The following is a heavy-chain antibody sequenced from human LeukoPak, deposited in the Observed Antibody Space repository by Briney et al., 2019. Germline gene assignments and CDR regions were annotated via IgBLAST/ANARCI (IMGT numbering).Heavy chain of an antibody. V-gene: IGHV3-74*01. CDR1: GFTFSSYW. CDR3: ARGPTIFEVYGEGAFDI. CDR2: INSDGSST. D-gene: IGHD3-3*01. J-gene: IGHJ3*02. Sequence: GGFLRLSCAASGFTFSSYWMHWVRQAPGKGLVWVSRINSDGSSTSYADSVKGRFTISRDNAKNTLYLQMNSLRAEDTAVYYCARGPTIFEVYGEGAFDIWGQGTMVTVSS.